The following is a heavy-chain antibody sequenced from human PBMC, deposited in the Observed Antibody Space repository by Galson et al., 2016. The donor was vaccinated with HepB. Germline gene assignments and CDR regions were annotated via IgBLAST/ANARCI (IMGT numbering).Heavy chain of an antibody. Sequence: SLRLSCAASEFVFRNYAMAWVRQAPGKGLEWVSGISGNGDKTYYAASVKGRFTLSRDNSRNTLHLELKSLRVDDTAVYYCARIFLEELSGGLVWFDSWGLGTRVGVSS. D-gene: IGHD2-8*02. J-gene: IGHJ5*01. CDR1: EFVFRNYA. CDR2: ISGNGDKT. V-gene: IGHV3-23*01. CDR3: ARIFLEELSGGLVWFDS.